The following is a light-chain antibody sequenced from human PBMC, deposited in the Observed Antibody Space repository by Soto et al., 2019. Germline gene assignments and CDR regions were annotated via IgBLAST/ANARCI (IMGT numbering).Light chain of an antibody. V-gene: IGLV2-14*01. CDR1: SSDVGYDNY. CDR2: EVS. Sequence: QSALTQPASVSGSPGQSITISCTGTSSDVGYDNYVSWFQQHPGKAPKLMIYEVSRRPSGVSNRSSGSKSANTASLTISGLQAEDEADYYCTSHTAISTWVFGGGTKVTVL. J-gene: IGLJ3*02. CDR3: TSHTAISTWV.